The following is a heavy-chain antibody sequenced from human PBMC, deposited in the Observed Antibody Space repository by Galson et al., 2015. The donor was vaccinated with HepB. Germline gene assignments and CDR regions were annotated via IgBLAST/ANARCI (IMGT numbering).Heavy chain of an antibody. CDR2: INHSRST. J-gene: IGHJ6*04. Sequence: ETLSLTCAVYGGSFSGNYRCGIRPPPGKGLEWFSEINHSRSTNYNPSLKSRITISGDTSKNQFSLKLSSVTDADRAVYYCARGRLYYDFCSGYSSPVVDVWGKGTTVTVSS. V-gene: IGHV4-34*01. CDR3: ARGRLYYDFCSGYSSPVVDV. CDR1: GGSFSGNY. D-gene: IGHD3-3*01.